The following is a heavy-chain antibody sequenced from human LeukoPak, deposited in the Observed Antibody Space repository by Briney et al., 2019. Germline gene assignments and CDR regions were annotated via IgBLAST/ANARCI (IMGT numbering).Heavy chain of an antibody. J-gene: IGHJ2*01. CDR3: ARCGRGDPSSRITMVRGVIPRRYWYFDL. V-gene: IGHV6-1*01. D-gene: IGHD3-10*01. Sequence: SQTLSLTCAISGDSVSSNTAVWTWIRQSPSRGLEWLGRTFYRSKWHYDYALSVRSRITINPDTSKNQFSLKLSSVTAADTAVYYCARCGRGDPSSRITMVRGVIPRRYWYFDLWGRGTLVTVSS. CDR2: TFYRSKWHY. CDR1: GDSVSSNTAV.